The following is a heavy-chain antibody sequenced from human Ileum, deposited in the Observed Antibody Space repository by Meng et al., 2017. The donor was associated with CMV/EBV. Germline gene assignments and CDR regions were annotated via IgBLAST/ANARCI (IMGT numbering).Heavy chain of an antibody. J-gene: IGHJ5*02. D-gene: IGHD4-23*01. CDR2: IYHSGRT. CDR1: GYSISSGYY. V-gene: IGHV4-38-2*02. Sequence: GSLRLSCTVSGYSISSGYYWGWIRQPPGKGLEWIGSIYHSGRTYYNPSLKSRVTISADTSKNQVSLKLSSVTAADTAVYYCARVPTVVKNWFDPWGQGTPVTVSS. CDR3: ARVPTVVKNWFDP.